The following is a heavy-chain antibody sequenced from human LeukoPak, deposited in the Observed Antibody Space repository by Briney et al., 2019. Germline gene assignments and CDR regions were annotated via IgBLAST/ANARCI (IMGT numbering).Heavy chain of an antibody. Sequence: GGSLRLSCAASGFTFDDYAMHWVRQAPGKGLEWVSGSSWNSGSIGYADSVKGRFTISRDNAKNSLYLQMNSLRAEDTALYYCAKDFDYYDSSGYFDYWGQGTLVTVSS. V-gene: IGHV3-9*01. J-gene: IGHJ4*02. D-gene: IGHD3-22*01. CDR2: SSWNSGSI. CDR1: GFTFDDYA. CDR3: AKDFDYYDSSGYFDY.